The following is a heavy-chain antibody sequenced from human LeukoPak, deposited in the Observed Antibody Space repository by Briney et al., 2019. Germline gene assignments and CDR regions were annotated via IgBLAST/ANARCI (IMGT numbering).Heavy chain of an antibody. CDR3: ARVRGLGGRYYYYGMDV. Sequence: PSETLSLTCTVSGGSISSSSYYWGWIRQPPGKGLEWIGSIYYSGSTYYNPSLKSRVTISVDTSKNQFSLKLSSVTAADTAVYYCARVRGLGGRYYYYGMDVWGQGTTVTVSS. D-gene: IGHD3-10*01. CDR1: GGSISSSSYY. J-gene: IGHJ6*02. V-gene: IGHV4-39*01. CDR2: IYYSGST.